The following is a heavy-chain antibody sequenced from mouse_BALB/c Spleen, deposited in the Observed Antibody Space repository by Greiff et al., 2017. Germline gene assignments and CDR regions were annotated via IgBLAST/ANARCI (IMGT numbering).Heavy chain of an antibody. D-gene: IGHD5-1-1*01. Sequence: EVHLVESGGGLVQPGGSLKLSCAASGFTFSSYTMSWVRQTPEKRLEWVAYISNGGGSTYYPDTVKGRFTISRDNAKNTLYLQMSSLKSEDTAMYYCARHPIPYAMDYWGQGTSVTVSS. CDR1: GFTFSSYT. V-gene: IGHV5-12-2*01. J-gene: IGHJ4*01. CDR3: ARHPIPYAMDY. CDR2: ISNGGGST.